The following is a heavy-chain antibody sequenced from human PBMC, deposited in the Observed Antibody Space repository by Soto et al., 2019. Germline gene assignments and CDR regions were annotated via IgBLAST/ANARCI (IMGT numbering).Heavy chain of an antibody. Sequence: EVQLLESGGGLVQPGGSLRLSCAASGFTFSSYAMNWVRQAPGKGLEWVSSITSGGSTYYADSVKGRFSTSRDNSKNTLYLQVNSLRAEATAVYYCAKDKYYDWAQGPLFTVPS. CDR3: AKDKYYD. V-gene: IGHV3-23*01. CDR1: GFTFSSYA. J-gene: IGHJ4*02. CDR2: ITSGGST. D-gene: IGHD3-22*01.